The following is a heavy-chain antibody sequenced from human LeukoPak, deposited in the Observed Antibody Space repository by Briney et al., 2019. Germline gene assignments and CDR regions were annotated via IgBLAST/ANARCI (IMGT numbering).Heavy chain of an antibody. CDR3: ARDSIEYSSLSLYYYGMDV. V-gene: IGHV3-66*01. D-gene: IGHD6-6*01. Sequence: GGSLRLSCAASGFTVSSNYMSWVRQAPGKGLEWVSVIYSGGSTYYADSVKGRFTISRDNSKNTLYLQMNSLRAEDTAVYYCARDSIEYSSLSLYYYGMDVWGQGTTVTVSS. J-gene: IGHJ6*02. CDR1: GFTVSSNY. CDR2: IYSGGST.